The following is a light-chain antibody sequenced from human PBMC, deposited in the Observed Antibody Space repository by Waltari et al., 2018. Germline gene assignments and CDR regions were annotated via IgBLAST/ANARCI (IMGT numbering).Light chain of an antibody. CDR1: QTVGSN. J-gene: IGKJ1*01. CDR3: QQYNDWPQT. V-gene: IGKV3-15*01. Sequence: EIVMTQSPATLSVSSGERATLSSRASQTVGSNLAWYQQKPGQAPRLLIYSASTRDTGIPPRFSGRGSGTEFTLTISSLQSEDFAVYYCQQYNDWPQTFGQGTKVEIK. CDR2: SAS.